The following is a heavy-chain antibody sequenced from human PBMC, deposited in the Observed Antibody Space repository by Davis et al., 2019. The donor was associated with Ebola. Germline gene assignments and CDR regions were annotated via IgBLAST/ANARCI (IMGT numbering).Heavy chain of an antibody. CDR2: ITPILTVT. CDR1: GVLFNSNA. D-gene: IGHD4-11*01. CDR3: AISAYSTPDFFFFFDV. V-gene: IGHV1-69*04. Sequence: AASVKVSCKASGVLFNSNAINWVRQAPGQRLEWMGRITPILTVTDYSQDFQGRVRITADTTTNTAYMELSSLRSEDTAVYYCAISAYSTPDFFFFFDVWGRGTTVTVSS. J-gene: IGHJ6*02.